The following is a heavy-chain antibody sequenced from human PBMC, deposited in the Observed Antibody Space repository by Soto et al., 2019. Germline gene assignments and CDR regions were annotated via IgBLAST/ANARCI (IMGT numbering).Heavy chain of an antibody. V-gene: IGHV2-5*02. CDR3: AHVLVVVANYGMDV. D-gene: IGHD2-15*01. J-gene: IGHJ6*02. CDR1: GFSLSTTGVG. CDR2: IYWDDDK. Sequence: QITLKESGPTLVKPTQPLTLTCTFSGFSLSTTGVGVGWIRQPPGKALEWLALIYWDDDKRYSPSLTSRLTITKDTSKNQVVLTMTYMDPVDTATYYCAHVLVVVANYGMDVWGQGTTVTVSS.